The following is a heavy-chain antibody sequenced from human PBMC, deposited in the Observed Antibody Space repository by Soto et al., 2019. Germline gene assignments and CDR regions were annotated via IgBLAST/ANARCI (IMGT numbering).Heavy chain of an antibody. J-gene: IGHJ4*02. CDR1: GFTFSSYA. CDR3: ARDLEGIAVAVFDY. Sequence: GGSLRLSCAASGFTFSSYAMHWVRQAPGKGLEWVAVISYDGSNKYYADSVKGRFTISRDNSQNTLYLQMNSLRAEDTAVYYCARDLEGIAVAVFDYWGQGTLVTVSS. CDR2: ISYDGSNK. V-gene: IGHV3-30-3*01. D-gene: IGHD6-19*01.